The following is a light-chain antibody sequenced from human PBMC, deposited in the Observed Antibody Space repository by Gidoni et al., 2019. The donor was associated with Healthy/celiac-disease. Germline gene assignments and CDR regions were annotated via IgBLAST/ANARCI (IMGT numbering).Light chain of an antibody. V-gene: IGKV1-16*02. CDR2: GAS. Sequence: DIQMTQPPSSLSASVGDRVTITGRASQGIANYLAWFQQKPGKTPTPLIYGASSLQSGVPSKFSGSGSGKDFTLTISRLQPEDSATYYCQQYNSYPRTFXQXTKLEIK. CDR3: QQYNSYPRT. CDR1: QGIANY. J-gene: IGKJ2*01.